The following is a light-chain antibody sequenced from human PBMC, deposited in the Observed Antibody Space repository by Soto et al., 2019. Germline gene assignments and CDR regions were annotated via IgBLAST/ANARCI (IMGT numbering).Light chain of an antibody. CDR2: GSS. J-gene: IGKJ5*01. CDR1: RTIANY. Sequence: IQMTQSPSSLSASLGDRVTITCRASRTIANYLNWYQQKPGRAPELLVYGSSRLESGVPSRFTGGGSGTHFTLTISGLQPEDFATYFWHQSYNTPITFGQGARLEIK. V-gene: IGKV1-39*01. CDR3: HQSYNTPIT.